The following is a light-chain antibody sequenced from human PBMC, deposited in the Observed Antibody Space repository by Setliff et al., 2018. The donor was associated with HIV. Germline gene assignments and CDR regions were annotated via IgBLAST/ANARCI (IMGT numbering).Light chain of an antibody. CDR1: NIGIKS. Sequence: YELTQRPSVSVAPGKTARITCGGDNIGIKSVHWYQQKPGQAPVVVMYYDHDRPSWIPERFSGSNSGNTATLTISRVEVGDEADYYCQVWDSSSDQYVFGRGTKVTVL. CDR2: YDH. CDR3: QVWDSSSDQYV. J-gene: IGLJ1*01. V-gene: IGLV3-21*04.